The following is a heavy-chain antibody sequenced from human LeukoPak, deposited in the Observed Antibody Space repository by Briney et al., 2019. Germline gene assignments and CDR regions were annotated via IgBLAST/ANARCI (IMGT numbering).Heavy chain of an antibody. CDR3: AREGEGAYGDYENY. D-gene: IGHD4-17*01. CDR1: GGTFSSYA. V-gene: IGHV1-69*05. J-gene: IGHJ4*02. Sequence: ASVKVSCKASGGTFSSYAISWVRQAPGQGLEWMGRIIPIFGTANYAQKFQGRVTITTDESTSTAYMELSSLRSEDTAVYYCAREGEGAYGDYENYWGQGTLATVSS. CDR2: IIPIFGTA.